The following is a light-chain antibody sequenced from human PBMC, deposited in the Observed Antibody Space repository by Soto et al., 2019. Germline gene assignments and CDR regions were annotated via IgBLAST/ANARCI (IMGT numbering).Light chain of an antibody. Sequence: DIQMTQSPSTLSASVGDRVTITCRASQSIRSWLAWYQQKPGKAPKVLIYKASTLQSGVPSRFSGSGSGTEFTLTISSLQPDDFATYYCQQYNDYWTFGQGTKVEMK. V-gene: IGKV1-5*03. CDR1: QSIRSW. CDR3: QQYNDYWT. J-gene: IGKJ1*01. CDR2: KAS.